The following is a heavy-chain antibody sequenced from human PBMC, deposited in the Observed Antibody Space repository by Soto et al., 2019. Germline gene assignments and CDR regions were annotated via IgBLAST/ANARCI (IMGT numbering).Heavy chain of an antibody. Sequence: ASVKVSCKASGYRFIGYYIHWMRQAPGQGLEWMGWINPDNGDTKYAQKFQGWVTVTRDTSISTAYMELSRLKSDDTAVYYCARAFYYSDSSGYFPGYLQRWGQGTLVTVSS. CDR1: GYRFIGYY. J-gene: IGHJ1*01. CDR3: ARAFYYSDSSGYFPGYLQR. CDR2: INPDNGDT. D-gene: IGHD3-22*01. V-gene: IGHV1-2*04.